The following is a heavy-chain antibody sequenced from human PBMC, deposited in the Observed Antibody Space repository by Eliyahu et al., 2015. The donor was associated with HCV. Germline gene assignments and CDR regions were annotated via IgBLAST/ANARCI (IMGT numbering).Heavy chain of an antibody. CDR2: IKSKTDGGTT. V-gene: IGHV3-15*01. CDR1: GXTFSXXW. CDR3: TTRGEKLARRFYYYYGMDV. J-gene: IGHJ6*02. D-gene: IGHD6-6*01. Sequence: EVQLVESGGXLVKPGGSLRLSCAASGXTFSXXWMXXVRQAPGKGLEWVGRIKSKTDGGTTDYAAPVKGRFTISRDDSKNTLYLQMNSLKTEDTAVYYCTTRGEKLARRFYYYYGMDVWGQGTTVTVSS.